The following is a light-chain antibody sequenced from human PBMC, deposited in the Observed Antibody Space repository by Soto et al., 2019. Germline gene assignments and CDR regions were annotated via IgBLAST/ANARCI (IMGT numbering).Light chain of an antibody. CDR2: GAS. J-gene: IGKJ1*01. CDR1: QSVSSN. CDR3: QQYNNWPPWT. V-gene: IGKV3-15*01. Sequence: EMVMTQSPATLSLSPGERATLSCGASQSVSSNLAWYQQKPGQAPRLLIYGASTRATGIPARFSGSGSGTEFTLTISSLQSEDFAVYYCQQYNNWPPWTFGQGTKVEIK.